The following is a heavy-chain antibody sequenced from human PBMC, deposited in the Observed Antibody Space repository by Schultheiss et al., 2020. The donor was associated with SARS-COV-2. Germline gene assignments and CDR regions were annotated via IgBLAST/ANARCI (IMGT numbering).Heavy chain of an antibody. V-gene: IGHV1-3*01. D-gene: IGHD3-10*01. J-gene: IGHJ4*02. CDR2: INAGNGNT. Sequence: ASVKVSCKASGYTFTSYAMHWVRQAPGQRLEWMGWINAGNGNTKYSQKFQGRVTMTTDTSTSTAYMELSSLRSEDTAVYYCAKGHRRITMVRGVDQDFDYWGQGTLVTVSS. CDR1: GYTFTSYA. CDR3: AKGHRRITMVRGVDQDFDY.